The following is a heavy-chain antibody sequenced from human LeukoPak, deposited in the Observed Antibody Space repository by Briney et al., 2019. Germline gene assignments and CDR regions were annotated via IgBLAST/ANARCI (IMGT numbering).Heavy chain of an antibody. CDR3: AKHNIDY. CDR1: GFTFSSNA. Sequence: GGSLRLSCVASGFTFSSNAMNWVRQAPGKGLEWVSSVSGSGGDTYYADSVKGRVTISRDKSKNTLYLQMNCLRGEDTAVYYCAKHNIDYWGQGTLVTVSS. V-gene: IGHV3-23*01. CDR2: VSGSGGDT. J-gene: IGHJ4*02. D-gene: IGHD1-1*01.